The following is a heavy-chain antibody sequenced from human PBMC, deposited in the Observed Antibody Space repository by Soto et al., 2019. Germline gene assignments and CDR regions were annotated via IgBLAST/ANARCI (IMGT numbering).Heavy chain of an antibody. Sequence: PGGSLRLSCAASGFTFSSYSMNWVRQAPGKGLEWVSSISSSSSYIYYADSVKGRFTISRDNAKNSLYLQMNSLRAEDTAVYYCARDTLSGYLYYYYYYYMDVWGKGTTVTVSS. CDR2: ISSSSSYI. CDR1: GFTFSSYS. D-gene: IGHD3-9*01. J-gene: IGHJ6*03. V-gene: IGHV3-21*01. CDR3: ARDTLSGYLYYYYYYYMDV.